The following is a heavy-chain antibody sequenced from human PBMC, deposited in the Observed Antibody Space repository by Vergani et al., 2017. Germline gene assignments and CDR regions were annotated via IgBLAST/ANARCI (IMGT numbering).Heavy chain of an antibody. CDR3: AKDFATSSGGGWFDP. J-gene: IGHJ5*02. CDR2: ISWNSNSI. CDR1: GFTSAGYA. V-gene: IGHV3-9*02. Sequence: EVQLEESGGGLVLPGRSLRLSCVASGFTSAGYAMHWVRQAPGKGLEWVSGISWNSNSIGYEDSVKGRFTISRDNAKNSLYLQMNSLRAEDTALYYCAKDFATSSGGGWFDPWGQGTLVTFSS. D-gene: IGHD6-6*01.